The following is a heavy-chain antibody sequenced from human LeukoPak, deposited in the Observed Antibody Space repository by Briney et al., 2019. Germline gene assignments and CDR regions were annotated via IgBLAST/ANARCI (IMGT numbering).Heavy chain of an antibody. CDR3: AKDKYSSKYYGGDY. J-gene: IGHJ4*02. CDR2: IYSGGST. D-gene: IGHD6-13*01. Sequence: GGSLRLSCAASGFTVSSNYMSWVRQAPGKGLEWVSVIYSGGSTYYADSVKGRFTISRDNSKNTVYLQMNSLRAEDTAIYYCAKDKYSSKYYGGDYWGQGTLVTASS. V-gene: IGHV3-53*01. CDR1: GFTVSSNY.